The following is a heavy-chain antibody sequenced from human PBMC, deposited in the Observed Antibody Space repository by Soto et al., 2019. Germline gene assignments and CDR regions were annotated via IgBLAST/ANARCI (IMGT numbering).Heavy chain of an antibody. CDR3: ARVSGWYLLDY. CDR2: INAGNGNT. Sequence: ASVKVSFKASGYTFTSYAMHWVRQAPGQRLEWMGWINAGNGNTKYSQKFQGRVIFTRDTSASTAYMELSSLRSEDTAVYYCARVSGWYLLDYRAQRTLVTGSS. CDR1: GYTFTSYA. V-gene: IGHV1-3*01. D-gene: IGHD6-19*01. J-gene: IGHJ4*02.